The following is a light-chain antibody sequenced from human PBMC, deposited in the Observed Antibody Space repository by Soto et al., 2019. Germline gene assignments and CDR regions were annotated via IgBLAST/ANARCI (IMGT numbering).Light chain of an antibody. J-gene: IGKJ1*01. Sequence: VMTQSPATLSLSPGERATLSCRASPSVSSSYLAWYQQKPGQAPRLLIYGASSRATGIPDRFSGSWSGTDFTLTISRLEPEDVAVYYCQQYGSSPWTFGQGTKVDIK. CDR1: PSVSSSY. CDR3: QQYGSSPWT. CDR2: GAS. V-gene: IGKV3-20*01.